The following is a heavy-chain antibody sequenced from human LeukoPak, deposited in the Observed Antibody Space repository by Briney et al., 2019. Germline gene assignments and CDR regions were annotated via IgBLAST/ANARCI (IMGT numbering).Heavy chain of an antibody. V-gene: IGHV3-7*01. CDR2: IKEDGSET. D-gene: IGHD1-1*01. CDR3: AGDSGRREDY. CDR1: GFTFSTYW. Sequence: GGSLRLSCAASGFTFSTYWMTWARQAPGKGLEWVANIKEDGSETYYMDSAKGRFTISRDNAKNSLYLQMNSLRDEDTAVYYCAGDSGRREDYWGQGILVTVSS. J-gene: IGHJ4*02.